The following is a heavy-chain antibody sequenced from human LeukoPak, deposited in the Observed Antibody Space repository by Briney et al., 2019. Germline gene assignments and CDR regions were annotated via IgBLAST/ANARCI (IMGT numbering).Heavy chain of an antibody. CDR3: TRGSGYSYGYRPPFYYYMDA. Sequence: SGGSLRLSCAPSGITFSNYSMNWVRQAPGKGLEWVSYISSSGRTIYYADSVKGRFTISRDNAKNSLYLQMNSLRAEDTAVYYCTRGSGYSYGYRPPFYYYMDAWGKGTTVTVSS. D-gene: IGHD5-18*01. J-gene: IGHJ6*03. CDR2: ISSSGRTI. V-gene: IGHV3-48*01. CDR1: GITFSNYS.